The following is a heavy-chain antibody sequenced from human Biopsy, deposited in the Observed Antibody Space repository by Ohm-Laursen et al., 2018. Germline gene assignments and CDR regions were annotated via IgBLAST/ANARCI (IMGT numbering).Heavy chain of an antibody. D-gene: IGHD3-22*01. CDR2: ISAYNGNR. CDR3: AREEDNSGYDYYGMNV. J-gene: IGHJ6*02. Sequence: SVKVSCKASGYTFPSYGISWVRQAPGQGLEWMGWISAYNGNRNYAQKFQGRVTMTTDTSTSTAYMELRSLRSDDTAVYFCAREEDNSGYDYYGMNVWGQGTTVTVSS. V-gene: IGHV1-18*01. CDR1: GYTFPSYG.